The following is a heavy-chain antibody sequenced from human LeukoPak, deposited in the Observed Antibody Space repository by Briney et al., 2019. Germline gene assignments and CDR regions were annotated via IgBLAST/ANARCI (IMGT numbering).Heavy chain of an antibody. V-gene: IGHV1-8*01. D-gene: IGHD6-13*01. CDR1: GYTFTSYD. CDR2: MNPNSGNT. CDR3: ARGVRIAAAGSYYYYMDV. J-gene: IGHJ6*03. Sequence: ASVKVSCKAPGYTFTSYDINWVRQATGQGLEWMGWMNPNSGNTGYAQKFQGRVTMTRNTSISTAYMELSSLRSEDTAVYYCARGVRIAAAGSYYYYMDVWGKGTTVTVSS.